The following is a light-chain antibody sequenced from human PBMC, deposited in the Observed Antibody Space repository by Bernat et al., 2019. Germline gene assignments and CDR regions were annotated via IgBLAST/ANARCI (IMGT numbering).Light chain of an antibody. J-gene: IGLJ1*01. CDR1: STDVFSNNY. Sequence: QSALTQPPSASGSPGQSVAISCTGTSTDVFSNNYVSWYQQHPGKAPKLMIYEVSKRPSGVPDRFSGSKSGNTASLTVSGLQPADEADYYCSSYAGGNNYVFGTGTKVTVL. CDR2: EVS. V-gene: IGLV2-8*01. CDR3: SSYAGGNNYV.